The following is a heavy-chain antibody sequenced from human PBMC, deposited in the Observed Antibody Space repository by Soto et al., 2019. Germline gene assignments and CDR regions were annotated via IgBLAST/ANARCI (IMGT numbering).Heavy chain of an antibody. J-gene: IGHJ6*02. Sequence: GGSLRLSCAASGFTFSSYAMSWVRQAPGKGLEWVSAISGSGGSTYYADSVKGRFTISRDNSKNTLYLQMNSLRAEDTAVSYCAKGGLTYYYDSSGYRLPMDVWGQGTTVTVSS. CDR1: GFTFSSYA. D-gene: IGHD3-22*01. CDR3: AKGGLTYYYDSSGYRLPMDV. V-gene: IGHV3-23*01. CDR2: ISGSGGST.